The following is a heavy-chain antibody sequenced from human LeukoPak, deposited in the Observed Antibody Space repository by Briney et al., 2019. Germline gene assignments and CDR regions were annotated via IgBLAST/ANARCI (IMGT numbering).Heavy chain of an antibody. J-gene: IGHJ6*03. CDR3: ARGLHTAMVTGTYYYYYMDV. D-gene: IGHD5-18*01. CDR2: ISSSSSTI. CDR1: GVTFSSYS. Sequence: GGSLRLSCAASGVTFSSYSMNWVRQAPGKGLEWVSYISSSSSTIYYADSVKGRFTISRDNAKNSLYLQMNSLRAEDTAVYYCARGLHTAMVTGTYYYYYMDVWGKGTTVTVSS. V-gene: IGHV3-48*01.